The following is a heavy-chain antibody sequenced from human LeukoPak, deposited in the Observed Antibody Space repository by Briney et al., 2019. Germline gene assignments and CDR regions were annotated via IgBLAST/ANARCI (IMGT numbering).Heavy chain of an antibody. D-gene: IGHD6-19*01. V-gene: IGHV3-33*01. Sequence: GGSLRLSCAASGFTFSSYGMHWVRQAPGKGLEWVAVIWYDGSNKYYADSVKGRFTISRDNSKNTLYLQMNSLRAEDTAVYYCARERLAVAGYFDCWGQGTLVTVSS. J-gene: IGHJ4*02. CDR3: ARERLAVAGYFDC. CDR1: GFTFSSYG. CDR2: IWYDGSNK.